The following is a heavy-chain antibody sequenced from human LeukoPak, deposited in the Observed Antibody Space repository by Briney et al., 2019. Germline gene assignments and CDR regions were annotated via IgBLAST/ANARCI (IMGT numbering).Heavy chain of an antibody. CDR3: AKERGAAGPLYYYYYMDG. Sequence: PGGSLRLSRAASGFTFSSYGMHWVRQAPGKGLEWAAFVRYDGSNKYYADSVKGRFTISRDNSKKTLYLQMNSLRAEDTAVYYCAKERGAAGPLYYYYYMDGWGKGTTVTVSS. J-gene: IGHJ6*03. CDR1: GFTFSSYG. CDR2: VRYDGSNK. D-gene: IGHD6-13*01. V-gene: IGHV3-30*02.